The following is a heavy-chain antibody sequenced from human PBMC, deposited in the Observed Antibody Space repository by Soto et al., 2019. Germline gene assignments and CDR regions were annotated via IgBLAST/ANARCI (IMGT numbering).Heavy chain of an antibody. CDR3: ARRYTSAWEAGMDV. D-gene: IGHD2-15*01. CDR1: GFACSNFH. V-gene: IGHV3-23*01. J-gene: IGHJ6*02. Sequence: EMQVLESGGGLVQPGGSLRLSCAASGFACSNFHMNWVRQAPGKGLQWVSTIGGAGNDIHYAHSVKGRFTVSRDNSKHTPLLQIEVLGADDTAIYYCARRYTSAWEAGMDVWCRGTTVTVSS. CDR2: IGGAGNDI.